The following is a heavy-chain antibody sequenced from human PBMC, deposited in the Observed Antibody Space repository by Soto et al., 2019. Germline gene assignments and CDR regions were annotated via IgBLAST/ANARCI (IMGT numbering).Heavy chain of an antibody. J-gene: IGHJ5*02. CDR1: GYTFTSYA. V-gene: IGHV1-3*01. Sequence: ASVKVSCKASGYTFTSYAMHWVRQAPGQRLEWMGWINAGNGNTKYSQKFQGRVTITRDTSASTAYMELSSLRSEDTAVYYCARALAPWPRTQVWFDPWGQGTLVTGSS. D-gene: IGHD1-7*01. CDR3: ARALAPWPRTQVWFDP. CDR2: INAGNGNT.